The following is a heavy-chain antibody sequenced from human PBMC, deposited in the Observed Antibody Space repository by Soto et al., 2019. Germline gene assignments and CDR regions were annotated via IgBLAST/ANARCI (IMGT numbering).Heavy chain of an antibody. Sequence: QVHLIQSGAEVKKPGSSVKVSCKAAGGTFNTYTLIWVRQAPGHGLEWMGRIIPMLTVTNSAQKFQATLTLTADKSTGTSFMELTSLRSDDTAVYYCSIGSWSAETFDVWGQGTMVTVSS. J-gene: IGHJ3*01. CDR1: GGTFNTYT. D-gene: IGHD2-2*01. CDR3: SIGSWSAETFDV. CDR2: IIPMLTVT. V-gene: IGHV1-69*02.